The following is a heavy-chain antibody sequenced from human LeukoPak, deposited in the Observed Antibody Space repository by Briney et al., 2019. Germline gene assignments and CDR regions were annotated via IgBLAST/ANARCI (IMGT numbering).Heavy chain of an antibody. J-gene: IGHJ5*02. Sequence: SETLSLTCTVSGGSISSYFWNWIRQPPGKGLEWIAFTHESGTTNYNPSLKSRVTMSLDTSKNQFSLRLSSVTTADTAFYYCARSRGGYGDYGSWFDPWGQGTLVNVSP. CDR1: GGSISSYF. CDR3: ARSRGGYGDYGSWFDP. D-gene: IGHD4-17*01. V-gene: IGHV4-59*01. CDR2: THESGTT.